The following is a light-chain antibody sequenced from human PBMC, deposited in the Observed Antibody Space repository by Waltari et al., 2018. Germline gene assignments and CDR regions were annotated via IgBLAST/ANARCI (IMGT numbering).Light chain of an antibody. CDR2: DVS. CDR3: ISYTGTRLYV. CDR1: GNDVCCFTH. V-gene: IGLV2-14*03. J-gene: IGLJ1*01. Sequence: QSALTQPASVSGSPGPSITISCPGTGNDVCCFTHASWYQHRPGNAPKLLIYDVSKRPSGVSNRFSGSKSGNTASLTISGLQAEDEADYHCISYTGTRLYVFGTGTKVTVL.